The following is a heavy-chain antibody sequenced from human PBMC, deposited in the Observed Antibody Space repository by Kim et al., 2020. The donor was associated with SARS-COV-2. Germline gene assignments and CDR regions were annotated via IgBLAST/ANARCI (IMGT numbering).Heavy chain of an antibody. J-gene: IGHJ5*02. CDR2: SRSA. Sequence: SRSANYNPSLKSRVTISVHKSKNQFSLKLSSVTAADTAVYYCARDGNWFDPWGQGTLVTVSS. CDR3: ARDGNWFDP. V-gene: IGHV4-4*02.